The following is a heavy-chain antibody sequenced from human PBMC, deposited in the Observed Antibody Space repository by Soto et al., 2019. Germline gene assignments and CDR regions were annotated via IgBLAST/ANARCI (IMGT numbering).Heavy chain of an antibody. Sequence: SETLSLTCTFSGCSISSYFWSLIRQPPGKGLEWIGYLYYSGSTNYNPSLKSRVTISVDTSKNQFSLKLSSVTAADTAVYYCARAGRRYSSAWYEDYWGQGTLVTVSS. CDR1: GCSISSYF. D-gene: IGHD6-19*01. CDR2: LYYSGST. V-gene: IGHV4-59*01. CDR3: ARAGRRYSSAWYEDY. J-gene: IGHJ4*02.